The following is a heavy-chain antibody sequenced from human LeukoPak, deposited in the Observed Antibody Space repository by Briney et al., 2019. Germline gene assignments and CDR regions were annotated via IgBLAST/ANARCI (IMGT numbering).Heavy chain of an antibody. CDR1: GGSISNYF. D-gene: IGHD7-27*01. CDR2: IYSSGST. V-gene: IGHV4-59*08. CDR3: ARRPTGDPKFDY. Sequence: SETLSLSCSVSGGSISNYFWTWIRQPPGKGLEWIGYIYSSGSTYYNPSLKSRVTISVDTSKNRFSLKLSTVTAADTAVYYCARRPTGDPKFDYWGQGTLVTVSS. J-gene: IGHJ4*02.